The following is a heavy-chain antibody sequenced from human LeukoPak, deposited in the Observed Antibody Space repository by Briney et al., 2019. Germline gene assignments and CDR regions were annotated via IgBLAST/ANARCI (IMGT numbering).Heavy chain of an antibody. D-gene: IGHD6-6*01. Sequence: SETLSLTCTVSGGSISSYYWSWIRQPPGKGLEWIGYIYYSGSTNYNPSLKSRVTISVDTSKNQFSLKLSSVTAADTAVYYCALACSSIDYWGQGTLVTVSS. J-gene: IGHJ4*02. CDR2: IYYSGST. V-gene: IGHV4-59*01. CDR3: ALACSSIDY. CDR1: GGSISSYY.